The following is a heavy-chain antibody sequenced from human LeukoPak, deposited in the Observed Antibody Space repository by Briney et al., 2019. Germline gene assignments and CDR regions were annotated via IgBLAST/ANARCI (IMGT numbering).Heavy chain of an antibody. V-gene: IGHV4-59*01. CDR3: AGLDTIFGVAKGFDY. CDR2: IYYSGST. CDR1: GGSISGYY. J-gene: IGHJ4*02. Sequence: PSETLSLTCTVSGGSISGYYWSWIRQPPGKGLEYIGYIYYSGSTNYSPSLKSRVTISVDTSNHQFSLKLSSVTAADTAVYYCAGLDTIFGVAKGFDYWGQGTLVTVSS. D-gene: IGHD3-3*01.